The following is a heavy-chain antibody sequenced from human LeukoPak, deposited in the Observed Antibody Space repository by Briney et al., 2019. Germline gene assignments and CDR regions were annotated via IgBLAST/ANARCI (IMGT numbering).Heavy chain of an antibody. CDR1: GFTFSSYE. J-gene: IGHJ4*02. CDR3: ARDLDCSGGSCYGWYFDY. Sequence: GGSLRLSCAASGFTFSSYEMNWVRQAPGKGLDWVSYNSSSGSTIYYADSVKGRFTISRDNAKNSLYLQMNSLRAEDTAVYYCARDLDCSGGSCYGWYFDYWGQGTLVTVSS. D-gene: IGHD2-15*01. V-gene: IGHV3-48*03. CDR2: NSSSGSTI.